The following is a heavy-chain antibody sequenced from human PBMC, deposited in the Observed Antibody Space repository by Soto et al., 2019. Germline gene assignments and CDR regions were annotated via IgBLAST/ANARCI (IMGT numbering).Heavy chain of an antibody. CDR2: INHSGST. CDR3: ARENTYYYHSSGYYFFDY. Sequence: SETLSLTCAVYGGSFSGYYWSWIRQPPGKGLEWIGEINHSGSTNYNPSLKSRVTISVDTSKNQFSLKLSSVTAADTAVYYCARENTYYYHSSGYYFFDYWGQGTLVTVSP. V-gene: IGHV4-34*01. D-gene: IGHD3-22*01. J-gene: IGHJ4*02. CDR1: GGSFSGYY.